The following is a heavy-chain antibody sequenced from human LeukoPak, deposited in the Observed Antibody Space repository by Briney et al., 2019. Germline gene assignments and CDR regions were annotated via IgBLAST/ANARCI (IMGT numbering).Heavy chain of an antibody. D-gene: IGHD3-22*01. CDR3: ARHLYDSSGYYWLNWFDP. J-gene: IGHJ5*02. CDR1: GGSFSGYY. CDR2: INHSGST. V-gene: IGHV4-34*01. Sequence: PSETLSLTCAVYGGSFSGYYWSWIRQPPGKGLEWIGEINHSGSTNYSPSLKSRVTISVDTSKNQFSLKLSSVTAADTAVYYCARHLYDSSGYYWLNWFDPWGQGTLVTVSS.